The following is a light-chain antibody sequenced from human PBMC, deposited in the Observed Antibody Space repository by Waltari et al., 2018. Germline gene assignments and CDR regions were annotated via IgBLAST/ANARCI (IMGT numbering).Light chain of an antibody. Sequence: QSVLTQPPSASGTPGQSVTISCSGSLSNTGTHYVNWYQQLPGTAPKLLIYLTHQRPSGVPDRFSASKSGTSASLAISGLRFEDEGDYYCATRDEGPTVVFGGGTKVTVL. CDR2: LTH. CDR1: LSNTGTHY. V-gene: IGLV1-47*01. CDR3: ATRDEGPTVV. J-gene: IGLJ2*01.